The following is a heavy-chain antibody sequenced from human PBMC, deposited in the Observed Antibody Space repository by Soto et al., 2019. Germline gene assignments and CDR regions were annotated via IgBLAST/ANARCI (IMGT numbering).Heavy chain of an antibody. Sequence: GGSLRLSCAASGFTVSSNYVSWVCQAPGKGLEWVSVIYSGGSTYYADSVKGRFTISRDNSKNTLYLQMNSLRAEDTAVYYCARDEAGYYYGMDVWGQGTTVTVS. CDR2: IYSGGST. V-gene: IGHV3-53*01. J-gene: IGHJ6*02. CDR3: ARDEAGYYYGMDV. CDR1: GFTVSSNY. D-gene: IGHD6-19*01.